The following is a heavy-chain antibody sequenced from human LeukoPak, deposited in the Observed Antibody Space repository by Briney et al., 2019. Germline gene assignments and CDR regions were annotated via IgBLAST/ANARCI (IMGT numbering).Heavy chain of an antibody. CDR3: ARDRSPFDY. CDR2: LNPNSGAT. CDR1: GYTFTAYY. J-gene: IGHJ4*02. V-gene: IGHV1-2*02. Sequence: VASVKVSCKASGYTFTAYYMHWVRQAHGQGLEWMGWLNPNSGATDYAPKFQDRVTITRDTSISTAYMELTRLISDDTAVYYCARDRSPFDYWGQGTLVTVSS.